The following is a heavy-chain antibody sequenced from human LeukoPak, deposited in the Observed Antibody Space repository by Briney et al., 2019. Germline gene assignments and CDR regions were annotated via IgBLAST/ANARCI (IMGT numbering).Heavy chain of an antibody. D-gene: IGHD7-27*01. Sequence: GGSLRLSCAASGFAFSDYSMNWVRQAPEKGLEWVSNIRGSRSGLGSGNYYADSVKGRFTVSRDNAKNSLYLQMNSLRAEDTAFYYCARDDNWGFDYWGQGALVTVSS. CDR2: IRGSRSGL. J-gene: IGHJ4*02. V-gene: IGHV3-21*05. CDR1: GFAFSDYS. CDR3: ARDDNWGFDY.